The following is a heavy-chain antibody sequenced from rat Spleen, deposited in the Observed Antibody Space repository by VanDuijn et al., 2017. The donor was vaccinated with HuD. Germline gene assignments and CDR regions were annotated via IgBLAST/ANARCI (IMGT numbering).Heavy chain of an antibody. Sequence: QVQLKESGPGLVQPSQTLSLTCTVSGFSLTGNNIHWVRQPPGKGLEWMGRMRYDGDTSYNSTLKSRLSISRDTTKSQVFLKMNSLQTEDTATYFFIRESLPGFNSHWFLYWGQGTLVTVSS. V-gene: IGHV2-63*01. CDR3: IRESLPGFNSHWFLY. CDR1: GFSLTGNN. J-gene: IGHJ3*01. CDR2: MRYDGDT. D-gene: IGHD1-4*01.